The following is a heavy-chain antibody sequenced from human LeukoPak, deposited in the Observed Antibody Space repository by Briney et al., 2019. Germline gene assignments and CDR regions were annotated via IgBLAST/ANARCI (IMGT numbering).Heavy chain of an antibody. CDR1: GFTFSSSV. J-gene: IGHJ4*02. CDR2: ISGSGGTT. Sequence: PGGSLTLSCTASGFTFSSSVMGWVRQTPGKGLEWVSTISGSGGTTYYADSVKGQFTISRDNSKNTLHLQMNSLRAEDTAVYYCAKGIRRVDYWGQGTLVTVSS. V-gene: IGHV3-23*01. CDR3: AKGIRRVDY.